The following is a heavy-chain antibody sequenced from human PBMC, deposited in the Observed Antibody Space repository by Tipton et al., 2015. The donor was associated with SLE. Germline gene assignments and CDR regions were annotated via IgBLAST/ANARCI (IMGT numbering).Heavy chain of an antibody. CDR2: INWNSGSI. J-gene: IGHJ3*02. CDR1: GFTFDNYA. V-gene: IGHV3-9*01. D-gene: IGHD5-12*01. CDR3: AKDVKIVDMGGDAFDI. Sequence: SLRLSCAASGFTFDNYAMHWVRQAPGKGLEWVSGINWNSGSIDYADSVKGRFTISRDNAKNSLYLQINSLRAEDTALYYCAKDVKIVDMGGDAFDIWGQGTMVTVSS.